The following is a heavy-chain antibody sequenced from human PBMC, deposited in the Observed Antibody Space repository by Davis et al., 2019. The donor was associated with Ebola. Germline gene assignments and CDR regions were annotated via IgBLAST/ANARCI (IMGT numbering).Heavy chain of an antibody. Sequence: GESLKISCAASGFTFSSYAMSWVRQAPGKGLEWVSAISGSGGSTYYADSVKGRFTISRDNSKNTLYLQMNSLKTEDTAVYYCTSQALSGWYDYWGQGTLVTVSS. CDR3: TSQALSGWYDY. V-gene: IGHV3-23*01. D-gene: IGHD6-19*01. J-gene: IGHJ4*02. CDR2: ISGSGGST. CDR1: GFTFSSYA.